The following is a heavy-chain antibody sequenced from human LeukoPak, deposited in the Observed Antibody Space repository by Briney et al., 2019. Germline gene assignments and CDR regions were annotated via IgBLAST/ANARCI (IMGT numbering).Heavy chain of an antibody. D-gene: IGHD6-25*01. CDR2: ISGTSTYI. V-gene: IGHV3-21*01. Sequence: GGSLRLSCAASGFTFSSYTMNWVRQAPGKGLEWVSSISGTSTYIHDADSVKGRFTVFRDDANKSLYLQMNSLRAEDTAMYYCARGMRQIDDAFDLWGQGTMVTVSS. CDR3: ARGMRQIDDAFDL. J-gene: IGHJ3*01. CDR1: GFTFSSYT.